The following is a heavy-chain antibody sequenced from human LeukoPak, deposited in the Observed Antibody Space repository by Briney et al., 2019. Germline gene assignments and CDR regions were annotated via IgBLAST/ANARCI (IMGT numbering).Heavy chain of an antibody. Sequence: GGSLRLSCAASGFTFSSYSMNSVRQAPGKGLEWVSYISSASNTISYADSVKGRFTISRDNAKNSLYLQMNSLRAEDTAMYYCAGDGWFGDYNWFDPWGQGTLVTVSS. CDR1: GFTFSSYS. CDR3: AGDGWFGDYNWFDP. V-gene: IGHV3-48*01. D-gene: IGHD3-10*01. J-gene: IGHJ5*02. CDR2: ISSASNTI.